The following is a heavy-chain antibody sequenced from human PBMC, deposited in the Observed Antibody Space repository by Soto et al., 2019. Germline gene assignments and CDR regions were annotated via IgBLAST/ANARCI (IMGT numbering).Heavy chain of an antibody. V-gene: IGHV4-38-2*02. CDR1: GYSISSGYY. Sequence: PSETLSLTCAVCGYSISSGYYWGWIRQPPGKGLEWIGSMFHSGTTYYNPSLESRVTISIDTSKNHFSLKLRSVTAADTAVYYCTRDPRGGNYHYGLDVCGQRTTVAFCS. J-gene: IGHJ6*01. CDR2: MFHSGTT. CDR3: TRDPRGGNYHYGLDV.